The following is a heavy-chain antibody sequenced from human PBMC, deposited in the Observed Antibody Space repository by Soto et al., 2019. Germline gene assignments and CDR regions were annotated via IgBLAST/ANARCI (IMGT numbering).Heavy chain of an antibody. Sequence: EVQLVESGGGLIQPGGSLRLSCAASGFTVSSTYMSWVRQAPGKGLEWVSVIYSGGSTYYADSVKGRFTISRDNSKNTLYLQMNSLRAEDTAVYYCARGRVRRIAAAGTGNWFDPWGQGTLVTVSS. CDR1: GFTVSSTY. CDR2: IYSGGST. CDR3: ARGRVRRIAAAGTGNWFDP. J-gene: IGHJ5*02. D-gene: IGHD6-13*01. V-gene: IGHV3-53*01.